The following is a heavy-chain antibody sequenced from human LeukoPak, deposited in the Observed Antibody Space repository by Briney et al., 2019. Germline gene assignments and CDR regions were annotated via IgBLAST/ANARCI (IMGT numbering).Heavy chain of an antibody. V-gene: IGHV3-23*01. D-gene: IGHD5-24*01. CDR2: IHPSGANR. CDR1: GFSFSSYG. Sequence: AGSLRLSSVPSGFSFSSYGITSVRQAAGKGPQCVSTIHPSGANRHHADSVKGRFTISRDNSKNTLYLQMNSLRVEDTAIYYCAKDPSTLTITDDYWGQGTLVTVSS. J-gene: IGHJ4*02. CDR3: AKDPSTLTITDDY.